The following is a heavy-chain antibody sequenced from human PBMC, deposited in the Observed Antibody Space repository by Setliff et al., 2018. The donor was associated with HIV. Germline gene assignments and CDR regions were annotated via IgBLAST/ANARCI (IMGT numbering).Heavy chain of an antibody. CDR1: GFTFSNYA. CDR2: ILGSGSTT. CDR3: SKGDGYGGYDFTFDS. D-gene: IGHD5-12*01. V-gene: IGHV3-23*01. Sequence: SLTISCAASGFTFSNYAMNWVRQAPGKGLDWVSVILGSGSTTYYADSVKGRFTISRDNSRNMVYLQMNSLRVEDTAIYYCSKGDGYGGYDFTFDSWGQGTLVTAPQ. J-gene: IGHJ4*02.